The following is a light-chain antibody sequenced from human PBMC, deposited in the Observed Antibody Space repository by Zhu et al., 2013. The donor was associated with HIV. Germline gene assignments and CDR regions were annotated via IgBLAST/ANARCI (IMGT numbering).Light chain of an antibody. CDR2: GAS. J-gene: IGKJ3*01. V-gene: IGKV3-20*01. CDR1: ESLSASY. Sequence: EIVLTQSPDTLSLSPGERATLSCRASESLSASYLAWYQQKPGQSPRLLIYGASSRATGIPDRFSGGESGTDFTLTISRLEPEDFALYFCQQYGHSPFTFGPGTRVDIK. CDR3: QQYGHSPFT.